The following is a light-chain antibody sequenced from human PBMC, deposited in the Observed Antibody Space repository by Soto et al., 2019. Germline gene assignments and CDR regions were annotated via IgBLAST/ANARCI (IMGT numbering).Light chain of an antibody. J-gene: IGKJ2*01. V-gene: IGKV3-20*01. CDR2: GAS. Sequence: IVLTQSPGTLSLSPGERATLSCRASQSVSSSYLAWYQQKPGQAPRLLIYGASSRATGIPDRFSGSGSGTDLTLTISRLEPEDFAVYYCHQYGSSPLYTFGQGTEVEIK. CDR3: HQYGSSPLYT. CDR1: QSVSSSY.